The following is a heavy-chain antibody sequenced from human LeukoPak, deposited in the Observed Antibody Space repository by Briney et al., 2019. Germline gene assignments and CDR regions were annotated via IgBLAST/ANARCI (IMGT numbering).Heavy chain of an antibody. V-gene: IGHV4-4*07. CDR1: GGSISSYY. CDR2: IYTSGST. Sequence: KSSETLSLTCTVSGGSISSYYWSWIRQPAGKGLEWIGRIYTSGSTNYNPSLKSRVTMSVDTSKNQFSLKLSSVTAADTAVYYCAREYSSGWYRDYYYGMDVWGQGTTVTVSS. J-gene: IGHJ6*02. D-gene: IGHD6-19*01. CDR3: AREYSSGWYRDYYYGMDV.